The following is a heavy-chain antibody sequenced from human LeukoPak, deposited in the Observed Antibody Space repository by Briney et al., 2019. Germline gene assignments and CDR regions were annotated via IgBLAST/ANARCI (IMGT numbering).Heavy chain of an antibody. J-gene: IGHJ3*02. Sequence: ASVKVSCKASGGTFSSYVISWERQAPGQGLEWMGGIIPIFGTANYAQKFQGRVTIIADESTCTVYMELSSLRSEDTAVYYCARERLDAFDIWGQGTTVTVSS. CDR2: IIPIFGTA. V-gene: IGHV1-69*01. CDR1: GGTFSSYV. D-gene: IGHD6-25*01. CDR3: ARERLDAFDI.